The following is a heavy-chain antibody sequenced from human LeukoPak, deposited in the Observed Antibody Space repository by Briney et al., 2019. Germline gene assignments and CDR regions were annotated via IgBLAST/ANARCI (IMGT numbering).Heavy chain of an antibody. CDR3: ARVFDPDYDILTCYYGDSSTKAEYYYYGMDV. D-gene: IGHD3-9*01. V-gene: IGHV4-4*07. Sequence: SETLSLTCTVSGVSISSYYWSWIRQPAGKGLEWIGRIYTSGSTNYYPSLKSRVTMSVDTSKNQFSLKLSSVTAADTAVYYCARVFDPDYDILTCYYGDSSTKAEYYYYGMDVWGQGTTVTVSS. J-gene: IGHJ6*02. CDR2: IYTSGST. CDR1: GVSISSYY.